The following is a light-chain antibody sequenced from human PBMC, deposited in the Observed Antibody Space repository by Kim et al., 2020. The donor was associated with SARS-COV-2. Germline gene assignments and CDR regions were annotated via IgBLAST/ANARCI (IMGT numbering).Light chain of an antibody. V-gene: IGLV3-1*01. Sequence: SYELTQPPSVSVSPGQTVSITCSGDKLGDKYVCWYQQKPGQSPVLVIYQDTERPSGIPERFSGSNSGNAATLTISGTQAMDEADYYCQTWDSGIWVFGGGTKLTVL. CDR2: QDT. CDR1: KLGDKY. CDR3: QTWDSGIWV. J-gene: IGLJ3*02.